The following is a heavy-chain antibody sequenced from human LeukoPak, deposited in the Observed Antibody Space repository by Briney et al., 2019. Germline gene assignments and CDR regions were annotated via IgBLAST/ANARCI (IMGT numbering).Heavy chain of an antibody. V-gene: IGHV3-30*03. D-gene: IGHD3-10*01. CDR1: GFTFSDYG. J-gene: IGHJ6*03. Sequence: GRSLRLSCAASGFTFSDYGMHWVRQAPGKGLEWVAVISYTGTDKHYADSVKGRFTISRDNSKSTLYLQIHSLRVEDTAVYYCARVDGSGSYYYYYYYYMDVWGKGTTVTISS. CDR2: ISYTGTDK. CDR3: ARVDGSGSYYYYYYYYMDV.